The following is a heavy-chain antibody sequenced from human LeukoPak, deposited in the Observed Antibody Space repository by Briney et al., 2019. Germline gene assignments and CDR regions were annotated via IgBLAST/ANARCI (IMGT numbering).Heavy chain of an antibody. Sequence: SETLSLTCSVSGDSINNHYWSWIRQPPGKGLEWIGYIYYSRSTNYTPTLRTRLTTSVHTSKNQCSLKLTSVSAADTAVYYCARLTKRNDPFATWGQGKMLTVSS. CDR3: ARLTKRNDPFAT. CDR1: GDSINNHY. CDR2: IYYSRST. J-gene: IGHJ3*02. D-gene: IGHD1-14*01. V-gene: IGHV4-59*11.